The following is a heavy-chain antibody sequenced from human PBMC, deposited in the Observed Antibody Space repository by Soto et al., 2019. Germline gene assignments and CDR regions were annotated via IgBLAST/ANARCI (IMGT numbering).Heavy chain of an antibody. J-gene: IGHJ4*02. CDR3: ARAMYNWNDKDYFDY. V-gene: IGHV1-69*13. CDR2: IIPIFGTA. D-gene: IGHD1-1*01. CDR1: GGTFSSYA. Sequence: SVKVSCKASGGTFSSYAISWVRQAPGQGLEWMGGIIPIFGTANYAQKFQGRVTITADESTSTAYMELSSLRSEDTAVYYCARAMYNWNDKDYFDYWGQGTLVTVSS.